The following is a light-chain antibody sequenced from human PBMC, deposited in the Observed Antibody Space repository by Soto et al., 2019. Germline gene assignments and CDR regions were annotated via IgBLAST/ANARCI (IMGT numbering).Light chain of an antibody. V-gene: IGKV1-5*01. J-gene: IGKJ2*03. CDR2: DVS. CDR1: QDISRW. Sequence: DIALTQAPPTLPASSGDRFTITCRASQDISRWLAWYQQKPGKAPELLIYDVSTLQGGVPSRFSGTGSGTEFTLTISRLQTEDFATYYCQQYNAYYSLGQGTKVDIK. CDR3: QQYNAYYS.